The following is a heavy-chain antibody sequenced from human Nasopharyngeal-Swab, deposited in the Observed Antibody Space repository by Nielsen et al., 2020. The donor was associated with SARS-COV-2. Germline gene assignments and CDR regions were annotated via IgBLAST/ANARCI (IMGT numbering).Heavy chain of an antibody. V-gene: IGHV4-61*02. J-gene: IGHJ4*02. Sequence: SETLSLTCTVSGGSISSGSYYWSWIRQPAGKGLEWIGRIYTSGSTNYNPSLKSRVTISVDTSKNQFSLKLSSVTAADTAVYYCARGSYYYDSSGYLKAWGYFDYWGQGTLVTVSS. CDR2: IYTSGST. CDR3: ARGSYYYDSSGYLKAWGYFDY. D-gene: IGHD3-22*01. CDR1: GGSISSGSYY.